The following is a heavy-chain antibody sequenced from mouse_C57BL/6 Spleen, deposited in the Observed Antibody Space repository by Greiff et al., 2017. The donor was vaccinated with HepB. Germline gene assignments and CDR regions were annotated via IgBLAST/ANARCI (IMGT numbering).Heavy chain of an antibody. Sequence: VQLQQSGAELVKPGASVKLSCTASGFNIKDYYMHWVKQRTEQGLEWIGRIDPEDGETKYAPKFQVMATITADTSSNTAYLQLSSLTSEDTAVYYCAAYGSSYAGSFDVWGTGTTVTVSS. CDR3: AAYGSSYAGSFDV. J-gene: IGHJ1*03. D-gene: IGHD1-1*01. V-gene: IGHV14-2*01. CDR2: IDPEDGET. CDR1: GFNIKDYY.